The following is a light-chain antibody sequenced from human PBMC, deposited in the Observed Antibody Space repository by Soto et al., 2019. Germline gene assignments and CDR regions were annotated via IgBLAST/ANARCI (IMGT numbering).Light chain of an antibody. Sequence: EIVLTQSPGTLSLSPGETAALSCRASRSLSDNHLAWYQQRPGQAPRLLIYGSSSRAAGTPDRFRGSGTGTDFTLTIRRLEPEDFGVYYCQQYSDAPHTFGLGTKVDIK. J-gene: IGKJ2*01. CDR1: RSLSDNH. CDR3: QQYSDAPHT. CDR2: GSS. V-gene: IGKV3-20*01.